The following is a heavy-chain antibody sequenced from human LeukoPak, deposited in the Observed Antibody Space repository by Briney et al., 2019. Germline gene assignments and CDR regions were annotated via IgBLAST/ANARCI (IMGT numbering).Heavy chain of an antibody. J-gene: IGHJ4*02. CDR1: GFTFSSYD. V-gene: IGHV3-30*02. D-gene: IGHD5-18*01. CDR2: IRYDGSSK. Sequence: GRSLRLSCAATGFTFSSYDMHWVRQAPGKGLEWVAFIRYDGSSKYYADSVKGRFTISRDNSKNTLYLQMNSLRAEDTAVYYCAKDIVYSCALWGQGTLVTVSS. CDR3: AKDIVYSCAL.